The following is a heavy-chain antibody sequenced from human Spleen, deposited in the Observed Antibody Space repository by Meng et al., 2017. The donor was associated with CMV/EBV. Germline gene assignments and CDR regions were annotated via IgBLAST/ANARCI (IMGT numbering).Heavy chain of an antibody. Sequence: GGSLRLSCAASGFTFSSYAMHWVRQAPGKGLEWVAVISYDGSNKYYADSVKGRFTISRDNSKNTLYLQMNSLRAEDTAVYYCARAQGCSSTSCYAGFDYWGQGTLVTVSS. CDR2: ISYDGSNK. D-gene: IGHD2-2*01. CDR1: GFTFSSYA. CDR3: ARAQGCSSTSCYAGFDY. J-gene: IGHJ4*02. V-gene: IGHV3-30-3*01.